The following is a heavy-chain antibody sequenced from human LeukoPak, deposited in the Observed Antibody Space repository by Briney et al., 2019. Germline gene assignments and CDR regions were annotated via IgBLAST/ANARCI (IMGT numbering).Heavy chain of an antibody. CDR1: GFTFSDYH. V-gene: IGHV3-11*06. J-gene: IGHJ4*02. D-gene: IGHD3-10*01. CDR3: ARDGWFGELDKDHFDY. Sequence: PGGSLRLSCAASGFTFSDYHMSWIRQAPGKGLEWVSYISLSRTYTNYADSVKGRFTISRDNAKNLLYLQMNSLRAEDTAVYYCARDGWFGELDKDHFDYWGQGTLVTVSS. CDR2: ISLSRTYT.